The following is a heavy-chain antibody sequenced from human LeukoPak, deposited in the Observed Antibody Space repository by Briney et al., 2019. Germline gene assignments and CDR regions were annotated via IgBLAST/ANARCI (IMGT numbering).Heavy chain of an antibody. CDR3: ATLEPITMIVGE. CDR1: GFTFSNSW. CDR2: VQHIGGEA. Sequence: PGGSLRLSCAGSGFTFSNSWMGWVRQAPGKGLEWVANVQHIGGEAYYVDSVKGRFTISRDNAKNSVYLQMNSLGADDTAVYYCATLEPITMIVGEWGQGTLVTVSS. J-gene: IGHJ4*02. V-gene: IGHV3-7*01. D-gene: IGHD3-22*01.